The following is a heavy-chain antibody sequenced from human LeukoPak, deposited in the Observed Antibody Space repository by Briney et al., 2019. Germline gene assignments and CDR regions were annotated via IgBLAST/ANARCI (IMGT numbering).Heavy chain of an antibody. V-gene: IGHV1-18*01. CDR2: ISAYNGNT. D-gene: IGHD2-15*01. CDR1: GYTFTSYG. Sequence: ASVKVSCKASGYTFTSYGISWVRQAPGQGLEWMGWISAYNGNTNYAQKLQGRVTMTTDTSTSTAYMELRSLRSDDTAVYYCARDLTVVVVAANHPDAFDIWGQGTMVTVSS. CDR3: ARDLTVVVVAANHPDAFDI. J-gene: IGHJ3*02.